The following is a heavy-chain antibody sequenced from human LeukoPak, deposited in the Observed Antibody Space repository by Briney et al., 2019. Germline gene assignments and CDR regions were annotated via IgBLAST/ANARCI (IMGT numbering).Heavy chain of an antibody. D-gene: IGHD4-17*01. Sequence: GGSLRLSCAASGFTFSSYSMNWVRQAPGKGLEWVSYISSSSTIYYADSVKGRFTISRDNAKYSLYLQMNSLRAEDTAVYYCVRGSYGAYDYWGQGSLVTVSS. CDR1: GFTFSSYS. CDR3: VRGSYGAYDY. CDR2: ISSSSTI. V-gene: IGHV3-48*04. J-gene: IGHJ4*02.